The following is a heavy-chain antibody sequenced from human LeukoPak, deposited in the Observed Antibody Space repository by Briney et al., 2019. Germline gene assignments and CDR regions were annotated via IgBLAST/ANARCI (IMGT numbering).Heavy chain of an antibody. Sequence: PGGSLRLSCAASGFTFSSYGMHWVRQAPGKGLEWVAFIQYDGSDKYYADSVKGRFTISRDNSKNTVYLQMNSLRAEDTAVYYCRDPFDYWGQGTLVTVSS. J-gene: IGHJ4*02. V-gene: IGHV3-30*02. CDR2: IQYDGSDK. CDR1: GFTFSSYG. CDR3: RDPFDY.